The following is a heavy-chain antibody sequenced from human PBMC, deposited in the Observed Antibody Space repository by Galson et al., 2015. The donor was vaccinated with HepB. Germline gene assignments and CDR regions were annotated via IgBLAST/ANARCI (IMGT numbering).Heavy chain of an antibody. J-gene: IGHJ4*02. CDR3: ATNRRLRPLRN. CDR1: GYTLTEVS. D-gene: IGHD5-12*01. V-gene: IGHV1-24*01. CDR2: FDPEDAET. Sequence: SVKVSCKVSGYTLTEVSIHWVRQAPGKGLEYMGGFDPEDAETIYAQKFQGRLTVTEDTSRDTAYMELSRLTSEDTAVYYCATNRRLRPLRNWGQGTLVTVSS.